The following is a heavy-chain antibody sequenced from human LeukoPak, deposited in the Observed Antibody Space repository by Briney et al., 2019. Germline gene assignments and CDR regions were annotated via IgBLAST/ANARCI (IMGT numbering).Heavy chain of an antibody. CDR2: IIPIFGTA. Sequence: SVKVSCKASGGTFSSYAISWVRQAPGQGLEWMGGIIPIFGTANYAQKFQGRVTITADESTSTAYMELSSLRSEDTAVYYCARDCGGSCYYGVFYGMDVWGQGTTVTVSS. CDR3: ARDCGGSCYYGVFYGMDV. V-gene: IGHV1-69*13. J-gene: IGHJ6*02. CDR1: GGTFSSYA. D-gene: IGHD2-15*01.